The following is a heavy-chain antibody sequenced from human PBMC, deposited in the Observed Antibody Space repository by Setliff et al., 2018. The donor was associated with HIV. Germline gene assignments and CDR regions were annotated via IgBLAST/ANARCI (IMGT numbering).Heavy chain of an antibody. CDR1: GYTFSGYY. CDR3: ALASIVSTARWNH. CDR2: INPNSGAT. J-gene: IGHJ4*02. D-gene: IGHD1-26*01. Sequence: ASVKVSCKASGYTFSGYYLHWVRRAPGQGLEWMGWINPNSGATNYAQSFQGRDTMTRDTSISTDYMDLSSLTSDDTAVYYCALASIVSTARWNHWGRGTTVTVSS. V-gene: IGHV1-2*02.